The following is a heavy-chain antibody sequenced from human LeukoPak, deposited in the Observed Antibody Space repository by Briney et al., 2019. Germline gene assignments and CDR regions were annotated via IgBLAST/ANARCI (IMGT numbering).Heavy chain of an antibody. J-gene: IGHJ4*02. V-gene: IGHV4-59*01. CDR3: ARVGYFGSGNYYNDRGAFDY. CDR1: GGSISNYY. CDR2: IYYTGST. Sequence: SETLSLTCTVSGGSISNYYWSWIRQPPGKGLEWIAYIYYTGSTNYNPSLKSRVTISVDTSKNQFSLKLSSVTAADLAVYYCARVGYFGSGNYYNDRGAFDYWGQGTLVTVSS. D-gene: IGHD3-10*01.